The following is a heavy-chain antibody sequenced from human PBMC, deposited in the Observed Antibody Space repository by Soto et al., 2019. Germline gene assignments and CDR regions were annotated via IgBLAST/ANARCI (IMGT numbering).Heavy chain of an antibody. V-gene: IGHV1-46*01. CDR2: INPSGD. D-gene: IGHD3-22*01. CDR3: AGDYYHTSGPFDP. J-gene: IGHJ5*02. Sequence: QVQLVQSGAEVKKPEASVRVSCKASGYTSTNYYMHWVRQAPGQGLEWMGMINPSGDSYAQKFRGRITMTRDTSTSTVYLDLSSLRSEDTAVYYCAGDYYHTSGPFDPWGQGTLVTVSS. CDR1: GYTSTNYY.